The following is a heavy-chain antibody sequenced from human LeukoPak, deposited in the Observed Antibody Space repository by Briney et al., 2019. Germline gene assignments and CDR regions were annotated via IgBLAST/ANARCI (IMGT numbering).Heavy chain of an antibody. V-gene: IGHV4-59*01. CDR2: IYYSGTT. D-gene: IGHD3-3*01. CDR1: GGSISSYY. CDR3: ARDVFWRGSDY. Sequence: SETLSLTCTVSGGSISSYYWSWIRQPPGKGLEWIGYIYYSGTTNYNPSLKRRVTISVDTSKNQFSLKLTSVTAADTAVYYCARDVFWRGSDYWGQGTLVTVSS. J-gene: IGHJ4*02.